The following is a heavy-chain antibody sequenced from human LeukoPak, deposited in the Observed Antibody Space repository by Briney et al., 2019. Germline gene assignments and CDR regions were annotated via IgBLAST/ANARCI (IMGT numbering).Heavy chain of an antibody. J-gene: IGHJ6*03. CDR3: AKMRGQYYHSYYMDA. CDR2: GGSGGST. Sequence: GGSLRLSCAASGFIFSSYAMSWVRQAPGKGLEWVSYGGSGGSTYYADSMKGRFTVSRDNSKSTLYLQMNSLTAEDTAVYYCAKMRGQYYHSYYMDAWGKGTTVTVSS. CDR1: GFIFSSYA. V-gene: IGHV3-23*01.